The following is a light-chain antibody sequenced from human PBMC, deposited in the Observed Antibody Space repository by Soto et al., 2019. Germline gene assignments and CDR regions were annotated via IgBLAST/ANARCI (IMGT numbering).Light chain of an antibody. Sequence: EVVLTQSPDTLSLPPGERATLSCRASQSISSYLAWYQQKPGQAPRLLIYGASSRATGIPDRYSGSRSGTDFTLTISRLEPEDFAVYYGQQYGSSPPWTFGPGTKVEI. J-gene: IGKJ1*01. CDR1: QSISSY. V-gene: IGKV3-20*01. CDR3: QQYGSSPPWT. CDR2: GAS.